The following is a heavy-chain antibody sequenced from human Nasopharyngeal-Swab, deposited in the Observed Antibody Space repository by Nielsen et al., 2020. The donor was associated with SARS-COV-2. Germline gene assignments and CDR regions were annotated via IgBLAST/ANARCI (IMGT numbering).Heavy chain of an antibody. J-gene: IGHJ4*02. CDR2: IIPIFGTA. CDR3: ARGGWLLGNPTDLDY. Sequence: SVKVSCKASGGTFSSYAISWLRQVPGQGIEWMGGIIPIFGTANYAQKFQDRVTITADESTSTAYMELSSLRSEDTAVYYCARGGWLLGNPTDLDYWGQGTLVTVSS. CDR1: GGTFSSYA. D-gene: IGHD5-12*01. V-gene: IGHV1-69*13.